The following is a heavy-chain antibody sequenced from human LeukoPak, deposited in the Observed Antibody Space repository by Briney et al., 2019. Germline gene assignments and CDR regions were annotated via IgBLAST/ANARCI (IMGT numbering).Heavy chain of an antibody. CDR2: ISYDGSNK. CDR1: GFTFSSYG. D-gene: IGHD3-22*01. Sequence: PGRSLRLSCAASGFTFSSYGMHWVRQAPGKGLEWVAVISYDGSNKYYADSVKGRFTISRDNSKNTLYLQMNSLRAEDTAVYYCAKGRPVYYDTSGTLYWGQGTLVTVSS. J-gene: IGHJ4*02. V-gene: IGHV3-30*18. CDR3: AKGRPVYYDTSGTLY.